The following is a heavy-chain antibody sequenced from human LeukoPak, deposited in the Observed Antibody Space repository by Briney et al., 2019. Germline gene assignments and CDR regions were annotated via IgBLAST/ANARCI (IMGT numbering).Heavy chain of an antibody. D-gene: IGHD6-13*01. V-gene: IGHV4-59*01. CDR3: ARVSSRAWYAFDI. CDR2: IYYSGST. J-gene: IGHJ3*02. CDR1: GGSMSPYH. Sequence: SETLSLTCTVSGGSMSPYHWGWIRQPPGKGLEWIGYIYYSGSTNYNPSLKSRVTISVDTSKNQFSLKLSSVTAADTAVYYCARVSSRAWYAFDIWGQGTMVTVSS.